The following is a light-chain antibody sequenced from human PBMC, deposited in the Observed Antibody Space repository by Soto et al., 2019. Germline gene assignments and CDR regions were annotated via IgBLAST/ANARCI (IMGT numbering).Light chain of an antibody. CDR2: DAS. V-gene: IGKV1-33*01. CDR1: QDISNS. CDR3: QQYDNLPRT. J-gene: IGKJ1*01. Sequence: DIQMTQFPSSLSASVGDRVTITCQARQDISNSLSWYQQRPGKAPKLLIYDASNLETGVPSRFSGSGSGTDFTFTISSLQPEDVATYYCQQYDNLPRTFGQGTKVEIK.